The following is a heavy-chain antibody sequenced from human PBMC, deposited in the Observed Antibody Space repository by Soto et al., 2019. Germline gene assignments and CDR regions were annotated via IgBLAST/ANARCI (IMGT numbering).Heavy chain of an antibody. D-gene: IGHD4-17*01. CDR3: ARVSDYGDPDYYYGMDV. Sequence: ASVKVSCKASGYTFTRYGISWVRQAPGQGLEWMGWIGAYNGNTNYAQKLQGRVTMTTDTSTSTAYMELRSLRSDDTAVYYCARVSDYGDPDYYYGMDVWGQGTTVTVSS. CDR1: GYTFTRYG. CDR2: IGAYNGNT. V-gene: IGHV1-18*01. J-gene: IGHJ6*02.